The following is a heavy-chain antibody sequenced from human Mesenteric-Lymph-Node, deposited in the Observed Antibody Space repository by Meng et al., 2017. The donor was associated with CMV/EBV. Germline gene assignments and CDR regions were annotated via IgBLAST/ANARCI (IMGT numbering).Heavy chain of an antibody. V-gene: IGHV1-69*05. CDR2: IIPIFGTA. Sequence: SVKVSCKASGGTFSSYAISWVRQAPGQGLEWMGGIIPIFGTANYAQKFQGRVTITTDESTSTAYMELSSLRSEDTAVYYCARDQGSCGWYPSFDYWGQGTLVTVSS. D-gene: IGHD6-19*01. CDR3: ARDQGSCGWYPSFDY. J-gene: IGHJ4*02. CDR1: GGTFSSYA.